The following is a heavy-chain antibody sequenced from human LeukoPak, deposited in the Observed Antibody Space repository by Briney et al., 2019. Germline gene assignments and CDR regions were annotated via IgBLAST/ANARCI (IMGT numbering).Heavy chain of an antibody. CDR2: ISGSGGTT. J-gene: IGHJ4*02. V-gene: IGHV3-23*01. D-gene: IGHD2-21*02. CDR1: GFTFSSYA. Sequence: PGGSLRLSCAAAGFTFSSYAMSWVRQAPGKGLEWVSMISGSGGTTYYTDSVKGRFTISRDNSKNTLYLQMNSLRAEDTAVYYCAKVPYGGDRIDYWGQGTLVTVSS. CDR3: AKVPYGGDRIDY.